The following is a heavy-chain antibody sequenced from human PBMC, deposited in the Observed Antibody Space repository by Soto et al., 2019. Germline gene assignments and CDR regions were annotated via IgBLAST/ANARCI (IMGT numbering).Heavy chain of an antibody. J-gene: IGHJ6*03. CDR1: GGSISSYY. CDR3: ARPGYSYGFYYMDV. CDR2: IYYSGST. D-gene: IGHD5-18*01. Sequence: QVQLQESGPGLVKPSETLSLTCTVSGGSISSYYWSWIRQPPGKGLEWIGYIYYSGSTNYNPSLKSRVTISVDTSKNQFSLKLSSVTAADTAVYYCARPGYSYGFYYMDVWGKGTTVTVSS. V-gene: IGHV4-59*08.